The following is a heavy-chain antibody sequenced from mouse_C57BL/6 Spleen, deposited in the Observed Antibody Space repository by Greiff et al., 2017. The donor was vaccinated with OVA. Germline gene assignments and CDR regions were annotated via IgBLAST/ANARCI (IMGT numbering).Heavy chain of an antibody. D-gene: IGHD1-1*01. CDR1: GFTFSSYA. V-gene: IGHV5-4*03. CDR3: ARGFNYYGSSYGYFDV. J-gene: IGHJ1*03. CDR2: ISDGGSYT. Sequence: EVKLVESGGGLVKPGGSLKLSCAASGFTFSSYAMSWVRQTPEKRLEWVATISDGGSYTYYPDNVKGRFTISRDNAKNNLYLQMSQLKSEDTAMYYCARGFNYYGSSYGYFDVWGTGTTVTVSS.